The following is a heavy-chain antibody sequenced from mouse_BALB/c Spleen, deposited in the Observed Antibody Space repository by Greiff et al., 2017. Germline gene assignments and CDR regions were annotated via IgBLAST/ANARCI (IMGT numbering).Heavy chain of an antibody. V-gene: IGHV5-9-4*01. CDR1: GFTFSSYA. CDR2: ISSGGSYT. J-gene: IGHJ4*01. CDR3: AREGRVYYAMDY. D-gene: IGHD3-3*01. Sequence: EVMLVESGGGLVKPGGSLKLSCAASGFTFSSYAMSWVRQSPEKRLEWVAEISSGGSYTYYPDTVTGRFTISRDNAKNTLYLEMSSLRSADTAMYYCAREGRVYYAMDYWGQGTSVTVSS.